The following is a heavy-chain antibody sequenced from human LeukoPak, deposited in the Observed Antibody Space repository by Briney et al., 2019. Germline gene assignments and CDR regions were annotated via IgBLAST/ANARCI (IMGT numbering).Heavy chain of an antibody. D-gene: IGHD3-10*01. CDR3: ARGRSYYYGSGSSPFDY. J-gene: IGHJ4*02. CDR1: GGSFSGYY. V-gene: IGHV4-34*01. CDR2: INHSGST. Sequence: SETLSLTCAVYGGSFSGYYWSWSRQPPGRGLEWIGEINHSGSTNYNPSLKSRVTISVDTSKNQFSLKLSSVTAADTAVYYCARGRSYYYGSGSSPFDYWGQGTQVTVSS.